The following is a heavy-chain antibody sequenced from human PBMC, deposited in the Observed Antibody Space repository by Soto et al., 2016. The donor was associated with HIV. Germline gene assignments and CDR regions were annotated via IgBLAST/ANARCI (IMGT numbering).Heavy chain of an antibody. CDR1: GYTFTSYG. CDR3: ARDRTFYYYDTDGFDI. D-gene: IGHD3-22*01. J-gene: IGHJ3*02. Sequence: QVQLVQSGAEVKKPGASVKVSCKASGYTFTSYGISWVRQAPGQGLEWMGWISAYNGNTNYAQKLQGRVTMTRDTSISAAYMELSRLRSDDTAVYYCARDRTFYYYDTDGFDIWGQGTMVTVSS. CDR2: ISAYNGNT. V-gene: IGHV1-18*01.